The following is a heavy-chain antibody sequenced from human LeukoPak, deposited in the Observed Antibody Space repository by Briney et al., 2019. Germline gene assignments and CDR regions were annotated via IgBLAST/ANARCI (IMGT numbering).Heavy chain of an antibody. CDR3: TTVSHFYL. D-gene: IGHD2/OR15-2a*01. J-gene: IGHJ4*01. CDR1: GFTFINAW. Sequence: GGSLRLSCATSGFTFINAWLSWVRQAPGKGLEWVGRIKSDGTTDYAAPVKGRFTISRDVSKATLYLQMNSLTTDDTAIYYCTTVSHFYLGGHGTLVTVSS. V-gene: IGHV3-15*01. CDR2: IKSDGTT.